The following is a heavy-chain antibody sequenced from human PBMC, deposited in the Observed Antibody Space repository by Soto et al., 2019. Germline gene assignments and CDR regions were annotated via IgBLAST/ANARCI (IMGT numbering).Heavy chain of an antibody. CDR2: VYYTGST. CDR3: ARPTLISGWFDP. CDR1: GGSIRSSDYH. V-gene: IGHV4-39*01. J-gene: IGHJ5*02. D-gene: IGHD3-22*01. Sequence: QLQLQESGPGLMKPSETLSLTCAVSGGSIRSSDYHWGWIRQTPGVGLEWIGSVYYTGSTYYNPSLKSRVTISLDTSKNQFSLKLTSVTAADTAVYYCARPTLISGWFDPWGQGTLVTVSS.